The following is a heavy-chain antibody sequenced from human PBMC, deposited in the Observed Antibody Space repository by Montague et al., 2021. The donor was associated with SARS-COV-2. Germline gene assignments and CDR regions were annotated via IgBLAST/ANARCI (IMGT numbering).Heavy chain of an antibody. CDR1: GGSFSGYY. CDR2: INRNGST. V-gene: IGHV4-34*01. D-gene: IGHD2-8*02. CDR3: ARTRSTRGVSTYYYYGMDV. Sequence: SETLSLTCAVYGGSFSGYYWSWIRQPPGEGLEWIAEINRNGSTNYNPSLKGRVTISVDVSKNQFSLKLSSATAADTAVYYCARTRSTRGVSTYYYYGMDVWGQGTTVTVSS. J-gene: IGHJ6*02.